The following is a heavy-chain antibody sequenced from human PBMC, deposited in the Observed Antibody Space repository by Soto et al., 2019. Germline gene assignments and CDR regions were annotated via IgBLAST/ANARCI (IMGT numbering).Heavy chain of an antibody. CDR2: ISGSGGST. V-gene: IGHV3-23*01. CDR1: GFTFSSYS. CDR3: AKSGYYYDSSALL. Sequence: GGSLRLSCSASGFTFSSYSMSWVRQAPGKGLEWVSSISGSGGSTYYADSVKGRFTISRDNSKNTLYLQMNSLRAEDTAVYYCAKSGYYYDSSALLWGQGTLVTVSS. J-gene: IGHJ4*02. D-gene: IGHD3-22*01.